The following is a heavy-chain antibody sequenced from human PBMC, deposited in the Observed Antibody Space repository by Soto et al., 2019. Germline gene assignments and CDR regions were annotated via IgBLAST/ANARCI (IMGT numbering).Heavy chain of an antibody. V-gene: IGHV4-39*01. J-gene: IGHJ5*02. D-gene: IGHD5-12*01. CDR2: IYYSGST. Sequence: SETLSLTCTVSGGSISSSSYYWGWIRQPPGKGLEWIGSIYYSGSTYYNPSLKSRVTISVDTSKNQFSLKLSSVTAADTAVYYCARHWATIVVLRASKSRLIEYWVNPWGQGTLVIVSA. CDR3: ARHWATIVVLRASKSRLIEYWVNP. CDR1: GGSISSSSYY.